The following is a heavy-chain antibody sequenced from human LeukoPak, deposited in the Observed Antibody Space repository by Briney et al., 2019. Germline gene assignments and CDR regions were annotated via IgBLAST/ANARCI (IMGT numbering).Heavy chain of an antibody. D-gene: IGHD2-15*01. V-gene: IGHV1-46*01. J-gene: IGHJ6*02. CDR2: INPSGDST. Sequence: ASVKVSCKASGYTFTNYFMHWVRLAPGQGLMWVGIINPSGDSTNYAQKFQGRVTMTSDTSKSTVYMELRSLRSEDTAVYYCARVSGYCSGGTCYGLPSHGLDVWGQGTPVTVSS. CDR3: ARVSGYCSGGTCYGLPSHGLDV. CDR1: GYTFTNYF.